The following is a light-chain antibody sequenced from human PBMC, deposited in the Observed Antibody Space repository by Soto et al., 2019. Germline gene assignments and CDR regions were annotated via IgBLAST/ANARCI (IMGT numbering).Light chain of an antibody. V-gene: IGKV2D-29*02. Sequence: DVVMTQTPLSLSVAPGQPASISCQSSRSLLHITGETFLFWYLQKPGQSPQLLICEVSTRVSGVPERFSGSGSGTDFTLEISRVETDDVGIYYCMQSTQLPPTFGQGTRLEIK. CDR3: MQSTQLPPT. J-gene: IGKJ5*01. CDR1: RSLLHITGETF. CDR2: EVS.